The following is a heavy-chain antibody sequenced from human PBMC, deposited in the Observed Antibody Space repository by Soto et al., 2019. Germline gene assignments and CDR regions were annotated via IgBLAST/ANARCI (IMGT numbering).Heavy chain of an antibody. Sequence: GGSLRLSCAASGFTFSSYAMNWVRQAPGKGLEWISSMGGSDGIINYADSVKGRFTISRDNAKNTLYLQMNSLRAEDTAVYFCAKVQLYGSFDSWDQGTLVTVSS. CDR2: MGGSDGII. J-gene: IGHJ5*01. CDR1: GFTFSSYA. D-gene: IGHD3-10*01. V-gene: IGHV3-23*01. CDR3: AKVQLYGSFDS.